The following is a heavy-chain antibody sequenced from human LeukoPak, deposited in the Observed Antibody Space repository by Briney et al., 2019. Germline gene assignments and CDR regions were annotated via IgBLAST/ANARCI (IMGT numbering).Heavy chain of an antibody. CDR2: ISQNGDS. V-gene: IGHV4-34*01. Sequence: PSETLSLTCGVSGGSLSFYYWSWIRQSPGKGLEWIAEISQNGDSNYNMSLKSRVTIDKSKNQVSLKLNSVTAVDTAVYYCARALGAFDIWGQGTMVTVSS. CDR3: ARALGAFDI. J-gene: IGHJ3*02. CDR1: GGSLSFYY.